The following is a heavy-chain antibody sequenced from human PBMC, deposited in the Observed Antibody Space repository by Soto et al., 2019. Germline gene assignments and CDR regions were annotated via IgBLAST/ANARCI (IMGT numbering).Heavy chain of an antibody. CDR3: AKGVLSFHYGMEV. Sequence: PGGSLRLSCVGSGFTFNTYPMTWVRQAPGKGLEWVSSISSTAGRTSSYADSVKGRFAISRDFSDNTVYLQMNNLRVDDTAVYFCAKGVLSFHYGMEVWGQGTTVTVSS. D-gene: IGHD3-10*01. V-gene: IGHV3-23*01. CDR1: GFTFNTYP. CDR2: ISSTAGRTS. J-gene: IGHJ6*02.